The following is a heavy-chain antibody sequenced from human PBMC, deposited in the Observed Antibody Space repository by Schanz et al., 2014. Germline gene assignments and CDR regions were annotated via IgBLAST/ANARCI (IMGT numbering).Heavy chain of an antibody. Sequence: QVQLVESGGGLVKPGGSLRLSCAASGFTFRDYYMSWIRQAPGKGLEWVSDISSGSSYANYADSVMGRFTISRDNAKNSLYLQMNSLKTEDTAMYYCARRASCSRIGCPFDSWGQGTLVTVSS. CDR1: GFTFRDYY. D-gene: IGHD2-2*01. V-gene: IGHV3-11*05. CDR3: ARRASCSRIGCPFDS. J-gene: IGHJ4*02. CDR2: ISSGSSYA.